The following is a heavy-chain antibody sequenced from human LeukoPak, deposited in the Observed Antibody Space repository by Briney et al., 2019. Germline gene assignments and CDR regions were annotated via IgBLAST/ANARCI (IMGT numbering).Heavy chain of an antibody. CDR3: ARGIVATGLTD. CDR1: GASISHYY. D-gene: IGHD5-12*01. CDR2: VFYTGTT. J-gene: IGHJ4*02. V-gene: IGHV4-59*07. Sequence: PSDTLSLTCTVSGASISHYYWSRIRQSPGKGLEWIGYVFYTGTTNYNPSLKSRITISVDTSKNQFSLKLSSVTAADTAVYYCARGIVATGLTDWGQGSLVTVSS.